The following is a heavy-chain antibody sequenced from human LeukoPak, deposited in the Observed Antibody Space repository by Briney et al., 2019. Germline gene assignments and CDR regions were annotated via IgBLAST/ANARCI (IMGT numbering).Heavy chain of an antibody. V-gene: IGHV4-4*09. J-gene: IGHJ5*02. D-gene: IGHD1-26*01. Sequence: SETLSLTCTVSGGSVISYYWSWIRRPPGQGLEWIAYIHSSGYTNYSPSLKSRVTISVDTSKNQFSLRVTSVTAADTAVYYCAKRQGPNSGSYDYFDPWGQGTLVTVSS. CDR3: AKRQGPNSGSYDYFDP. CDR1: GGSVISYY. CDR2: IHSSGYT.